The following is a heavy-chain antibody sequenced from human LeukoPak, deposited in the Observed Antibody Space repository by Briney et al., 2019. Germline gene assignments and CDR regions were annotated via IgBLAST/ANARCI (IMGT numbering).Heavy chain of an antibody. CDR2: INSDGSST. D-gene: IGHD3-10*01. CDR3: STGSGHAFDI. CDR1: GCTFSSYW. J-gene: IGHJ3*02. V-gene: IGHV3-74*01. Sequence: QSGGSLRLSCAASGCTFSSYWMNWVRQVPGKGLVWVSRINSDGSSTSYADSVKGRFTISRDNAKNTLYVQMNSLRVEDTAVYYCSTGSGHAFDIWDRGTMVTVSS.